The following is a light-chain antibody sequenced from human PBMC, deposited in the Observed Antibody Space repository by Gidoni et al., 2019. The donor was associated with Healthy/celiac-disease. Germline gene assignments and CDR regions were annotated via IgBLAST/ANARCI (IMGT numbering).Light chain of an antibody. Sequence: IQLTQSPSFLSSSVGDRVTITCRASQGISSYLAWYQQKPGKAPKLLIYAASTLQSGVPSRFSGSGSGTEFTLTISSLQPEDFANYYCQQLNSYPRTFGGGTKVEIK. CDR1: QGISSY. CDR3: QQLNSYPRT. CDR2: AAS. V-gene: IGKV1-9*01. J-gene: IGKJ4*01.